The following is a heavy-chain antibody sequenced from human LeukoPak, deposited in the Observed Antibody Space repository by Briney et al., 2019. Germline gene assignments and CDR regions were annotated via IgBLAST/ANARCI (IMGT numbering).Heavy chain of an antibody. CDR2: FDPEDGET. Sequence: ASVKVSCKVSGYTLTELSMHWVRQAPGKGLEWMGGFDPEDGETIYAQKFQGRVTMTEDTSTDTAYMELSSLRSEDTAVYCCATQYYYGSGSYSGLDPWGQGTLVTVSS. CDR1: GYTLTELS. CDR3: ATQYYYGSGSYSGLDP. J-gene: IGHJ5*02. D-gene: IGHD3-10*01. V-gene: IGHV1-24*01.